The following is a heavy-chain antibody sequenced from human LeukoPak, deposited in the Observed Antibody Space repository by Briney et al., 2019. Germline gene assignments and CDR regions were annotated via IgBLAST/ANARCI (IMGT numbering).Heavy chain of an antibody. CDR3: ARLSRIAAAGYDAFDI. CDR2: IYYSVST. V-gene: IGHV4-61*01. Sequence: PSETLSLTCTVSGGSVSSGSYYWSWVRQPPGRGLEWIGYIYYSVSTNYNPSLKSRVTISVDTSKNQFSLKLSSVTAADTAVYYCARLSRIAAAGYDAFDIWGQGTMVTVSS. CDR1: GGSVSSGSYY. D-gene: IGHD6-13*01. J-gene: IGHJ3*02.